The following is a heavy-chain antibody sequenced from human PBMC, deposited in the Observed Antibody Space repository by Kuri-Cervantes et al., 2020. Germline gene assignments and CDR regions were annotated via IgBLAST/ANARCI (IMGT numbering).Heavy chain of an antibody. Sequence: ESLKISCAVYGGSFSGYYWSWIRQPPGKGLEWIGEINHSGSTNYNPSLKSRVTMSVDTSKNQFSLKLSSVTAADTAVYYCATDGYYYYYMDVWGKGTTVTVSS. CDR1: GGSFSGYY. V-gene: IGHV4-34*01. CDR3: ATDGYYYYYMDV. J-gene: IGHJ6*03. CDR2: INHSGST.